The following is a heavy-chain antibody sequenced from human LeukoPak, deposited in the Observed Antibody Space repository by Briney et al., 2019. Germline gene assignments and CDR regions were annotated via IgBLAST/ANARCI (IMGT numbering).Heavy chain of an antibody. CDR2: ISYDGSNK. CDR3: AKLVSSNAAATPSDY. CDR1: GFTFSSNG. D-gene: IGHD6-13*01. J-gene: IGHJ4*02. Sequence: GGSLRLSCAASGFTFSSNGMHWVRQAPGKGLEWVAVISYDGSNKYYADSVKGRFTISRDNSKNTLYLQMNSLRAEDTAVYYCAKLVSSNAAATPSDYWGQGTLVTVSS. V-gene: IGHV3-30*18.